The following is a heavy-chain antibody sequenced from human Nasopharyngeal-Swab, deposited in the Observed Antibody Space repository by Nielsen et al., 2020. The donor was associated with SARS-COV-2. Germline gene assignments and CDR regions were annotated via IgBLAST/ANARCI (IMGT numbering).Heavy chain of an antibody. Sequence: GVLKISCAASGFPVSSNYMSWVRQAPGKGLEWVSVIYSGGSTYYADSVKGRFTISRDNSKNTLYLQMNSLRAEDTAVYYCARDMVETNYYGSGSYIDYWGQGTLVTVSS. CDR2: IYSGGST. CDR1: GFPVSSNY. J-gene: IGHJ4*02. D-gene: IGHD3-10*01. V-gene: IGHV3-66*01. CDR3: ARDMVETNYYGSGSYIDY.